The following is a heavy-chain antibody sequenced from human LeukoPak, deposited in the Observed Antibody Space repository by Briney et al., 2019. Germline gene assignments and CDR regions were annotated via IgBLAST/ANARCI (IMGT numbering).Heavy chain of an antibody. J-gene: IGHJ4*02. CDR1: GGSISSSSYY. Sequence: PSETLSLTCTVSGGSISSSSYYWGWIRQPPGKGLEWIGSICYSGSTYYNPSLKSRVTISVDTSKNQFSLKLSSVTAADTAVYYCARRYYCSSTSCYWNYWGQGTLVTVSS. CDR3: ARRYYCSSTSCYWNY. CDR2: ICYSGST. D-gene: IGHD2-2*01. V-gene: IGHV4-39*01.